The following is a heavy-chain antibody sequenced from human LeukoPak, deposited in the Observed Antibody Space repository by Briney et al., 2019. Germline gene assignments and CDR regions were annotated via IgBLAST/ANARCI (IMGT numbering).Heavy chain of an antibody. CDR3: AKDPVAGDGDYFDY. CDR2: ISSSSSTI. J-gene: IGHJ4*02. D-gene: IGHD6-19*01. Sequence: GGSLRLSCAASGFTFSSYAMSWVRQAPGKGLEWVSYISSSSSTIYYADSVKGRFTISRDNAKNSLYLQMNSLRAEDTAVYYCAKDPVAGDGDYFDYWGQGTLVTVPS. V-gene: IGHV3-48*01. CDR1: GFTFSSYA.